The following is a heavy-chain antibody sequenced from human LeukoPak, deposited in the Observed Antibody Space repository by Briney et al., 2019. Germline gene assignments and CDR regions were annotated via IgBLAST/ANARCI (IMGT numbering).Heavy chain of an antibody. J-gene: IGHJ6*03. CDR1: GGSISSSSYY. V-gene: IGHV4-39*01. CDR2: IYYSGST. CDR3: ARPATPGVFYYYMDV. D-gene: IGHD6-13*01. Sequence: PSETXXLTCTVSGGSISSSSYYWGWSRQPPGKGLEWIVSIYYSGSTYYNPSRKSRVTISVKTTKNKFSKKQRYVPAADTAVYYCARPATPGVFYYYMDVWGKGTTVTVSS.